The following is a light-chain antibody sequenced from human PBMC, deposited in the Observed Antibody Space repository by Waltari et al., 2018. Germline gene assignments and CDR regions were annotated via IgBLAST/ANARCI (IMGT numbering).Light chain of an antibody. CDR2: GAS. CDR3: QQYDNWLGT. CDR1: QCIRSN. J-gene: IGKJ1*01. Sequence: EIVMTQSPATLSVFPGERATLSCRASQCIRSNLAWYQHKPGQAPRLVIYGASTRATGIPARFSGSGSGTEYTLTISSLQSEDFAVYFCQQYDNWLGTFGQGTKVEIK. V-gene: IGKV3-15*01.